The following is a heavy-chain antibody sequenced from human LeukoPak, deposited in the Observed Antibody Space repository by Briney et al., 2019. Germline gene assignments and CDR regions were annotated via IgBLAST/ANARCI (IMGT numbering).Heavy chain of an antibody. CDR1: GYTFTSYG. Sequence: ASVKVSCKASGYTFTSYGISWVRQAPGQGLEWMGWISAYNGNTNYAQKLQGGVTMTTDTSTSTAYMELRSLRSDDTAVYYCARDQGGRFAGIVGATHPVGVDSWFDPWGQGTLVAVSS. CDR3: ARDQGGRFAGIVGATHPVGVDSWFDP. CDR2: ISAYNGNT. V-gene: IGHV1-18*01. J-gene: IGHJ5*02. D-gene: IGHD1-26*01.